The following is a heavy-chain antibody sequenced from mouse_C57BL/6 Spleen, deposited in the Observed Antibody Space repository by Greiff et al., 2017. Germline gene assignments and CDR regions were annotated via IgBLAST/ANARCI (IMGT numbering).Heavy chain of an antibody. Sequence: VQLKQSGPELVKPGASVKMSCKASGYTFTDYNMHWVKQSHGKSLEWIGYINPNNGGTSYNQKFKGKATLTVNKSSSTAYMELRSLTSEDSAVYYCASESYYFDYWGQGTTLTVSS. CDR1: GYTFTDYN. V-gene: IGHV1-22*01. CDR2: INPNNGGT. J-gene: IGHJ2*01. CDR3: ASESYYFDY.